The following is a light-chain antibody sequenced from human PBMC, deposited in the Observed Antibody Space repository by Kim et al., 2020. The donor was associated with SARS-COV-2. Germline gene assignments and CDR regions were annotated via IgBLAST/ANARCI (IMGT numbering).Light chain of an antibody. CDR2: AKN. CDR1: SLRTYY. V-gene: IGLV3-19*01. CDR3: NSRDSSGDRLV. J-gene: IGLJ2*01. Sequence: ALGQTVRITCQGGSLRTYYASWYQQKPGQAPVLVIFAKNHRPSGIPDRFSGSGSGNTASLTITGAQAEDEADYYCNSRDSSGDRLVFGGGTKLTVL.